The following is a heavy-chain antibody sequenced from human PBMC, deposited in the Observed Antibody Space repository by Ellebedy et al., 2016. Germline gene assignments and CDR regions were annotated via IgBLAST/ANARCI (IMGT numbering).Heavy chain of an antibody. CDR1: GGTFSSYA. D-gene: IGHD1-26*01. CDR3: ARLEQGRELRHSDY. V-gene: IGHV1-69*04. J-gene: IGHJ4*02. Sequence: ASVKVSCKASGGTFSSYAISWVRQAPGQGLEWMGRIIPILGIANYAQKFQGRVTITADKSTSTAYMELSSLRSEDTAVYYCARLEQGRELRHSDYWGQGTLVTVSS. CDR2: IIPILGIA.